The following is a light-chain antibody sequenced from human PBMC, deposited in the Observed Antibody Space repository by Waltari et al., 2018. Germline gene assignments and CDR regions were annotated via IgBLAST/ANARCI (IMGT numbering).Light chain of an antibody. J-gene: IGKJ1*01. V-gene: IGKV1-8*01. CDR1: QGISSY. CDR2: AAS. Sequence: AIRITQSPSSLSASTGDRVTITCRASQGISSYLAWYQQKPVKAPKFLIYAASTLQSWVPSRFSGSGSGTDFTLTISCLQSEDFASYYCQQYYSHPPTFGQGTKVENK. CDR3: QQYYSHPPT.